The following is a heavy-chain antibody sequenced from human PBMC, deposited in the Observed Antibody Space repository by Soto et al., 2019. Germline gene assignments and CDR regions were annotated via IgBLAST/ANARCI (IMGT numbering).Heavy chain of an antibody. CDR3: ARGQGPGVRIFDY. Sequence: QVQLQQWGAGLLKPSETLSLTCAVYGGSFSGYYWSWIRQPPGKGLEWIGEINHSGSTNYNPSLKSRVTISVDTSKNQFSLKLSSVTAADTAVYYCARGQGPGVRIFDYWGQGTLVTVSS. CDR1: GGSFSGYY. J-gene: IGHJ4*02. V-gene: IGHV4-34*01. D-gene: IGHD3-3*01. CDR2: INHSGST.